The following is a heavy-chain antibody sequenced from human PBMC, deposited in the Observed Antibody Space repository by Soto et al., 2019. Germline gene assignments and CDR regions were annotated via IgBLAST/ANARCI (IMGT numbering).Heavy chain of an antibody. Sequence: QVQLQESGPGLVKASQTLSLTCTVSGGSIRNGNYYWSWIRQLPGKGLEWIGNIYYIGTTSYNPSLKSRVIISIDTSKTQFSLELTSVLAADTAVYYCAKNETTRPGVDPWGQGTLVTVSS. V-gene: IGHV4-31*03. CDR3: AKNETTRPGVDP. D-gene: IGHD1-1*01. J-gene: IGHJ5*02. CDR2: IYYIGTT. CDR1: GGSIRNGNYY.